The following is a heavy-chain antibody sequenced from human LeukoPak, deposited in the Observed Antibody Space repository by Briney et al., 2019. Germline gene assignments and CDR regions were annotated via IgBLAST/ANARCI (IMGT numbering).Heavy chain of an antibody. Sequence: GGSLRLSCAASGFTFSSYGMNWVRQAPGKGLEWVSFISSTASDIYYADSVKGRFTISRDNAKNSLYLQMNSLRAEDTAVYYCARGRDSSSWYWVYYYYMDVWGKGTTVTVSS. CDR3: ARGRDSSSWYWVYYYYMDV. D-gene: IGHD6-13*01. CDR1: GFTFSSYG. V-gene: IGHV3-21*01. CDR2: ISSTASDI. J-gene: IGHJ6*03.